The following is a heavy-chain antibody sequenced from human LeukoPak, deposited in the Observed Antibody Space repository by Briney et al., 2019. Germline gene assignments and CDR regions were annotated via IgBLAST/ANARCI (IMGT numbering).Heavy chain of an antibody. CDR3: ARGSVGCSAPYDAFDI. CDR1: GGSFSGYY. CDR2: INHSGST. D-gene: IGHD4/OR15-4a*01. Sequence: PSETLSLTCAVYGGSFSGYYWSWIRQPPGKGLEWVGEINHSGSTNYNPSLKSRVTISVDTSKSQFSLKLSSVTAADTAVYYCARGSVGCSAPYDAFDIWGQGTMVTVSS. V-gene: IGHV4-34*01. J-gene: IGHJ3*02.